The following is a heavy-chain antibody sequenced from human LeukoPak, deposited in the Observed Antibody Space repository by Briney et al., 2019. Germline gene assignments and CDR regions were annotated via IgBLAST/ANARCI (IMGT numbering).Heavy chain of an antibody. CDR2: IYPGDSDT. CDR3: ARREDTATGGTFDY. V-gene: IGHV5-51*01. CDR1: GYSFSSYW. Sequence: GESLQISCKGSGYSFSSYWIGWVRQMPGKGLEWMGDIYPGDSDTRYSPSFQGQVTISADKSISTAYLQWSSLKASDTAMYYCARREDTATGGTFDYWGQGTLVTVSS. J-gene: IGHJ4*02. D-gene: IGHD5-18*01.